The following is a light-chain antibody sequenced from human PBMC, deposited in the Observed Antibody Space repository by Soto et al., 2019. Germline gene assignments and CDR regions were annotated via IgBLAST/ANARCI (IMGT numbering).Light chain of an antibody. CDR2: XAS. CDR1: QSVNSN. J-gene: IGKJ1*01. Sequence: EIVMTQSPATLSVSPGERATLSCRASQSVNSNLXWFQQTPGQAHRLLIYXASTRATGIPGRFSGSXFGTEFTXTXXXXQSEDFAVYYCQQYNNWLWTFGQGTKVEIK. V-gene: IGKV3-15*01. CDR3: QQYNNWLWT.